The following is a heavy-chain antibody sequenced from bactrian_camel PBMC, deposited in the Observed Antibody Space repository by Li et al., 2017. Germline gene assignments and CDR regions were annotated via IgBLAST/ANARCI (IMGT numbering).Heavy chain of an antibody. D-gene: IGHD1*01. CDR1: VDSGRA. J-gene: IGHJ4*01. CDR2: IYTAGGYT. Sequence: HVQLVESGGGSVQAGGSLRLSCRASVDSGRAVAWFRQAPGKEREGVAAIYTAGGYTKYADSVKGRFTISRDNAKNTLYLQMASLRPEDTAVYYCVPVALEERDGLVSCARWSQGTQVTVS. V-gene: IGHV3S54*01.